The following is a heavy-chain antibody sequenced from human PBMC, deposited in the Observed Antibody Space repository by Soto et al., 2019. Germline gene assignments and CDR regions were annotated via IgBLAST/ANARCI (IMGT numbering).Heavy chain of an antibody. V-gene: IGHV4-39*02. CDR1: GGSISSSSYY. D-gene: IGHD6-19*01. CDR3: AREIGVAGCNDP. CDR2: IYYSGST. Sequence: SETLSLTCTVSGGSISSSSYYWGWIRQPPGKGLEWIGSIYYSGSTYYNPSLKSRVTISVDTSKNQFSLKLSSVTAADTAVYYCAREIGVAGCNDPWGQGTLVTVSS. J-gene: IGHJ5*02.